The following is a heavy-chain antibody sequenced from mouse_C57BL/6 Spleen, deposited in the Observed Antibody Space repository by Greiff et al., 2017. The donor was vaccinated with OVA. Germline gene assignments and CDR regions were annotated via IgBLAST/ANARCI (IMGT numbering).Heavy chain of an antibody. CDR1: GYTFTDYY. J-gene: IGHJ2*01. Sequence: EVQLQQSGPELVKPGASVKISCKASGYTFTDYYMNWVKPSHGKSLEWIGDINPNNGGTSYNQKFKGKATLTVDKSSSTAYMELRSLTSEDSAVYYCARELRNWGQGTTLTDSS. V-gene: IGHV1-26*01. CDR3: ARELRN. D-gene: IGHD1-1*01. CDR2: INPNNGGT.